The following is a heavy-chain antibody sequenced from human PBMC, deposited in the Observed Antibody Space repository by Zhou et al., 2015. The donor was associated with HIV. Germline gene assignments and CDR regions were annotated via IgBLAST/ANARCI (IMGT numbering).Heavy chain of an antibody. CDR1: GGTFSSYA. V-gene: IGHV1-69*06. CDR3: ARATTPQPSLSSFLT. Sequence: QVQLVQSGAEVKKPGSSVKVSCKASGGTFSSYAISWVRQAPGQGLEWMGGIIPLFPTPNYAETFQGRLTITADRSSGTAYMELTRPTSDDTAVYYCARATTPQPSLSSFLTWGQGTLISVSS. CDR2: IIPLFPTP. D-gene: IGHD1-1*01. J-gene: IGHJ1*01.